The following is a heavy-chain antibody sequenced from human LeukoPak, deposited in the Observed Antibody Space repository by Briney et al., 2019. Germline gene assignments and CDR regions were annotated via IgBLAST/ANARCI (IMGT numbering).Heavy chain of an antibody. CDR3: ARDQYILTTVTTPFAY. CDR2: ISSSSSTI. J-gene: IGHJ4*02. D-gene: IGHD4-17*01. Sequence: GGSLRLSCAASGFTFSSYSMNWVRQAPGKGLEWVSYISSSSSTIYYADSVKGRFTISRDNAKNSLYLQMNSLRAEDTAVYYCARDQYILTTVTTPFAYWGQGTLVTVSS. CDR1: GFTFSSYS. V-gene: IGHV3-48*04.